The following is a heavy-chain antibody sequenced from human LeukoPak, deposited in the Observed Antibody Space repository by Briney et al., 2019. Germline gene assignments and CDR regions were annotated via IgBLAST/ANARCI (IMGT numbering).Heavy chain of an antibody. Sequence: GESLKISCEASGYSFSNYWIGWVRQMPGKGLECLGIIYPSDSYTRYSPSFQGQVTISADKSINTAYLQWSSLKASDTAMYYCAKHAYGDSTSAFDFWGQGTMVTVSS. D-gene: IGHD4-17*01. J-gene: IGHJ3*01. V-gene: IGHV5-51*01. CDR1: GYSFSNYW. CDR3: AKHAYGDSTSAFDF. CDR2: IYPSDSYT.